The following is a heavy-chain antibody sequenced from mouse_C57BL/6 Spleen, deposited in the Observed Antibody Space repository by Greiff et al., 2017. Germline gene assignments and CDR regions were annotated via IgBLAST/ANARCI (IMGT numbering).Heavy chain of an antibody. CDR1: GYTFTSYW. CDR2: IDPSDSYT. CDR3: ARAGGITTDWYFDV. D-gene: IGHD1-1*01. V-gene: IGHV1-69*01. J-gene: IGHJ1*03. Sequence: QVQLQQPGAELVMPGASVKLSCKASGYTFTSYWMHWVKQRPGQGLEWIGEIDPSDSYTNYNQKFKGKSTLPVDKSSSTAYMQLSSLTSEDSAVYYCARAGGITTDWYFDVWGTGTTVTVSS.